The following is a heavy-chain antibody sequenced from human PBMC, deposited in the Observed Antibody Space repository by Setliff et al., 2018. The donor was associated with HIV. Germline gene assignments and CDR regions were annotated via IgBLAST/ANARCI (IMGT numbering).Heavy chain of an antibody. CDR3: NIYYYYYMDV. CDR1: GAPISSYY. V-gene: IGHV4-59*12. CDR2: IYNSGYS. Sequence: LSLTCKVSGAPISSYYWNWIRQPPGKGLEWIGYIYNSGYSNSKPSLKSRVTISLDTSKNQFSLKLSSVTAADTAVYYCNIYYYYYMDVWGKGTTVTVSS. J-gene: IGHJ6*03.